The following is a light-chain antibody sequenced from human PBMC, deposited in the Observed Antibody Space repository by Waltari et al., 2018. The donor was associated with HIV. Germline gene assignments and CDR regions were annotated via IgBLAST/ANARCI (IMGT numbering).Light chain of an antibody. CDR3: QQYYSTPLT. Sequence: DIVMTQSPASLVVSLGERDTINCKSSQSVLYSSNNKNYLAWYQHKLGQPPKLLIYWASTRRSGVPDRFSGSGSGTDFTLTISSLQAEDVAVYYCQQYYSTPLTLGQGTKVEIK. CDR2: WAS. J-gene: IGKJ1*01. V-gene: IGKV4-1*01. CDR1: QSVLYSSNNKNY.